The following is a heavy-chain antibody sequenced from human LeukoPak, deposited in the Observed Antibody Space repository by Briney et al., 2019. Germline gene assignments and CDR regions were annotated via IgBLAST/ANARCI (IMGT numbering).Heavy chain of an antibody. D-gene: IGHD5-18*01. CDR2: VYSGGST. Sequence: PGGSLRLSCAASGFTFSSYGMHWVRQAPGKGLEWVSVVYSGGSTYYADSVKGRFTISRDNSKNTLYLQMNSLRAEDTAVYYCARRGYSYGYYWGQGTLVTVSS. J-gene: IGHJ4*02. V-gene: IGHV3-NL1*01. CDR3: ARRGYSYGYY. CDR1: GFTFSSYG.